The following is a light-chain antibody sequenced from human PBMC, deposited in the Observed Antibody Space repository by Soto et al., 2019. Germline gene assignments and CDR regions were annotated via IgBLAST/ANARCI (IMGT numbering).Light chain of an antibody. Sequence: QSVLTQPASVSGSPGESIPISCTGTSSDVGGYNYVSWYQQPPGKAPKLMIYEVSNRPSGVSNRFSGSKSGNTASLTISGLQAEDEADYYCSSYTSSSTVVFGGGTKVTVL. CDR2: EVS. J-gene: IGLJ2*01. CDR1: SSDVGGYNY. CDR3: SSYTSSSTVV. V-gene: IGLV2-14*01.